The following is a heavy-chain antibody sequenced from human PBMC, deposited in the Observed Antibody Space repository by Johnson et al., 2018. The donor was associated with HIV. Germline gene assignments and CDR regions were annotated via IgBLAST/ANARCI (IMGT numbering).Heavy chain of an antibody. J-gene: IGHJ3*02. V-gene: IGHV3-30*03. Sequence: QVQLVESGGGVVQPGRSLRLSCAASGFTFSSYAMHWVRQAPGKGLEWVAVISYDGSNKYYADSVKGRFTISRTNSKNTLYLQMNSLRAEDKAVYYCARNLQASFYDFWSDCNAFDIWGQGTMVTVSS. CDR1: GFTFSSYA. D-gene: IGHD3-3*01. CDR3: ARNLQASFYDFWSDCNAFDI. CDR2: ISYDGSNK.